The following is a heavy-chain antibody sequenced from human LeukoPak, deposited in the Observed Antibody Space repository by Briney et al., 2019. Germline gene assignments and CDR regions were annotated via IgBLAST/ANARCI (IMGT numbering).Heavy chain of an antibody. V-gene: IGHV4-31*03. D-gene: IGHD1-26*01. J-gene: IGHJ5*02. CDR1: GGSIRGAGYY. Sequence: SQTLSLNCIVSGGSIRGAGYYWSWIRQHPGKGLEWIGYIYYSGNTYYNPSLKSRVIISIDPSENQFSLRLSSVTAADTGVYYCARGGVGATKNWFDPWGQGTLVTVSS. CDR3: ARGGVGATKNWFDP. CDR2: IYYSGNT.